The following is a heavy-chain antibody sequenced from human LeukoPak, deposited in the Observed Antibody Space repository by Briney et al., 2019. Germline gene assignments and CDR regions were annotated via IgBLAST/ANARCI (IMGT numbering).Heavy chain of an antibody. CDR3: ARHSRTYYDFDY. CDR2: IHYSGST. CDR1: GGSITNYY. D-gene: IGHD1-26*01. Sequence: PSETLSLTCTVSGGSITNYYWSWIRQPPGQGLEWIGYIHYSGSTNYNPSLTSRVSISVDMSTNQFSLKLTSVTAADTAVYYCARHSRTYYDFDYWGQGTLVTVSS. V-gene: IGHV4-59*08. J-gene: IGHJ4*02.